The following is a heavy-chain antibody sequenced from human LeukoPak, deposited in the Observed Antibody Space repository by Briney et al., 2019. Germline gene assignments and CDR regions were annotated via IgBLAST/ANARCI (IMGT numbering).Heavy chain of an antibody. J-gene: IGHJ4*02. D-gene: IGHD6-19*01. CDR3: ARVSTGWYHYFDS. CDR1: GVSISSSSYY. V-gene: IGHV4-39*06. CDR2: IYYSGST. Sequence: SETLSLTCTVSGVSISSSSYYWGWIRHPPGKGLEWIGSIYYSGSTYYNPSLKSRVTISVDTSKNQFPLNLSSVTAADTAVYYCARVSTGWYHYFDSWGQGTLVTVSS.